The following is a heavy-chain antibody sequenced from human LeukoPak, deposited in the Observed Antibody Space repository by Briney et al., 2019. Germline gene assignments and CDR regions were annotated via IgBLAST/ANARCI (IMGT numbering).Heavy chain of an antibody. Sequence: SETLSLTCTVSGGSISSSSFYWGWIRQPPGKGLEYIGSIYYNGHTYYNPSLKSRVTISVDTSQNQFSLRLSSATAADTAVYYWAGVMTAYDSGGLFDHWGQGTLVTVSS. CDR2: IYYNGHT. J-gene: IGHJ4*02. CDR3: AGVMTAYDSGGLFDH. V-gene: IGHV4-39*07. CDR1: GGSISSSSFY. D-gene: IGHD2-21*02.